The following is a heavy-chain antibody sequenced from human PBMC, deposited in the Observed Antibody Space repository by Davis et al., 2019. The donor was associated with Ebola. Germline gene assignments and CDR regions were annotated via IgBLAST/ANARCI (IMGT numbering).Heavy chain of an antibody. V-gene: IGHV1-2*05. CDR2: INPNTGGT. Sequence: ASVQVSCKASGYTFADYYIHRVRQPPGQGLEWMGRINPNTGGTYYGQEFQGRVTMTRATSITTAYMELGSLTSDDTVVYFCAREQYGSGWSNYYCYGLDVWGQGTTVTVSS. CDR1: GYTFADYY. CDR3: AREQYGSGWSNYYCYGLDV. J-gene: IGHJ6*02. D-gene: IGHD6-13*01.